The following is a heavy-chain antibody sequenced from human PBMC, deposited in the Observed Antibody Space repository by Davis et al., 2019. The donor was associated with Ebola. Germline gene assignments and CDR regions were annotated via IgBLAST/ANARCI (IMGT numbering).Heavy chain of an antibody. J-gene: IGHJ4*02. Sequence: ASVKVSCKASGYTFTSYYMHWVRQAPGQGLEWMGIINPSGGSTSYAQKFQGRVTMTRDTSTSTVYMELSSLRSEDTAVYYCARDLHAPYSGYNQVDDYWGQGTLVTVSS. CDR2: INPSGGST. CDR1: GYTFTSYY. V-gene: IGHV1-46*01. CDR3: ARDLHAPYSGYNQVDDY. D-gene: IGHD5-12*01.